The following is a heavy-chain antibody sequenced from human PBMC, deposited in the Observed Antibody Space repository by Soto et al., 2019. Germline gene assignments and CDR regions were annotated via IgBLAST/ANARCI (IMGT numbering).Heavy chain of an antibody. CDR1: GFTFSCYA. Sequence: PGGSLRLSCAASGFTFSCYAMSWVRQAPGKGLEWVSAISGSGGSTYYADSVKGRFTISRDNSKNTLYLQMNSLRAEDTAVYYCAKAPIAARSGWFDPWGQGTLVTVSS. V-gene: IGHV3-23*01. D-gene: IGHD6-13*01. CDR3: AKAPIAARSGWFDP. CDR2: ISGSGGST. J-gene: IGHJ5*02.